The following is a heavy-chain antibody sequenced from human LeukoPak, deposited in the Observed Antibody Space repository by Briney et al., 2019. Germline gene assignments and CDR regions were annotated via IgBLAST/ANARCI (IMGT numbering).Heavy chain of an antibody. V-gene: IGHV3-23*01. J-gene: IGHJ4*02. D-gene: IGHD3-10*01. CDR1: GFTFSSYA. CDR3: AKGDWFGEFFY. CDR2: ISGSGGST. Sequence: GGSLRLSCAASGFTFSSYAMSWVRQAPGKGLEWVSAISGSGGSTYYADSVKGRFTISRDNSKNTLYLQINSLRAEDTAVYYCAKGDWFGEFFYWGQGTLVTVSS.